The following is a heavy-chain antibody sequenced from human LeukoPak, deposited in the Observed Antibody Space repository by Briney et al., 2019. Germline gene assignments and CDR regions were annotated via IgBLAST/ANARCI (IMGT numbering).Heavy chain of an antibody. CDR3: ARVSQDIVVVPAAKGGWFDP. CDR2: IYYSGST. Sequence: SETLSLTCTVSGGSISSYYWSWIRQPPGKGLEWIGYIYYSGSTNYNPSLKSRVTISVDTSKNQFSLKLSSVTAADTAVYYCARVSQDIVVVPAAKGGWFDPWGQGTLVTVSS. CDR1: GGSISSYY. J-gene: IGHJ5*02. V-gene: IGHV4-59*12. D-gene: IGHD2-2*01.